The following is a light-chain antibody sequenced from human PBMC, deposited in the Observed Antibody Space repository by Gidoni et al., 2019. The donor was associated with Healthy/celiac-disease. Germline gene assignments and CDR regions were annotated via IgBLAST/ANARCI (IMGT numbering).Light chain of an antibody. J-gene: IGKJ4*01. CDR1: QSISSW. CDR3: QQHNSYPLT. Sequence: DIQMTQSPSTLSASVGDRVTITCRASQSISSWLAWYQQNPGKAPKLLIYKASSLESGVPSRFSGSGSGTEFTLTISSLQPDDFATYYCQQHNSYPLTFGGGTKVEIK. V-gene: IGKV1-5*03. CDR2: KAS.